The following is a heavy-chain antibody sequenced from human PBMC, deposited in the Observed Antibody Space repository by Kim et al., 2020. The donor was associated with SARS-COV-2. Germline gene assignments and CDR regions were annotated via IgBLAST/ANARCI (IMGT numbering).Heavy chain of an antibody. Sequence: GGSLRLSCAASGFTFSSYWMSWVRQAPGKGLEWVANIKQDGSEKYYVDSVKGRFTISRDNAKNSLYLQMNSLRAEDTAVYYCARGSGWYPFSNWYFDLWGRGTLVTVSS. CDR3: ARGSGWYPFSNWYFDL. J-gene: IGHJ2*01. CDR2: IKQDGSEK. CDR1: GFTFSSYW. V-gene: IGHV3-7*01. D-gene: IGHD6-19*01.